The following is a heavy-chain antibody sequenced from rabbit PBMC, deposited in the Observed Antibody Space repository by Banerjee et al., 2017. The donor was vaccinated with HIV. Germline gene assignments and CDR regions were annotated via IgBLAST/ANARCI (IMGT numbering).Heavy chain of an antibody. CDR1: GFSFSNGYV. J-gene: IGHJ6*01. V-gene: IGHV1S45*01. CDR2: INTSSGNT. Sequence: QEQLEESGGDLVKPEGSLTLTCTASGFSFSNGYVMCWVRQAPGKGLEWIACINTSSGNTVYATWAKGRFTISKTSSTTVTLQMTSLTAADTATYFCARDGGDYVAGYGGVGHAMGLALWGPGTLVTVS. CDR3: ARDGGDYVAGYGGVGHAMGLAL. D-gene: IGHD2-1*01.